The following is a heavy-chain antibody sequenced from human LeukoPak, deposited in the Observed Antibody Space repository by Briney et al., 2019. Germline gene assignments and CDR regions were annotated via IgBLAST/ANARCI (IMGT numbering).Heavy chain of an antibody. V-gene: IGHV3-7*01. CDR3: AREVWGPQY. D-gene: IGHD7-27*01. J-gene: IGHJ4*02. Sequence: GGSLSLSCAVSGFTFTKYWLTWVRQAPGKGLEGVGNIKQDGSDKNYMDSVKGRFTIPRDNTKNSVYLQMSSLRAEDTAVYYCAREVWGPQYWGQGTLVTVSS. CDR1: GFTFTKYW. CDR2: IKQDGSDK.